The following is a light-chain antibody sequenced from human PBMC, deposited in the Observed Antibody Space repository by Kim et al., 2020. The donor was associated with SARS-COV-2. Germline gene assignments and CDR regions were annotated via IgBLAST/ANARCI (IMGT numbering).Light chain of an antibody. CDR2: GDI. V-gene: IGLV1-40*01. CDR3: QSYDNRLSGYV. CDR1: SSKVGAGYE. Sequence: RVTTSCSGISSKVGAGYEVHWYQQLPGTAPKLLIYGDINRPSGVPDRFSGSKSGTSAALAITGLQPEDEADYYCQSYDNRLSGYVFGTGTKVTVL. J-gene: IGLJ1*01.